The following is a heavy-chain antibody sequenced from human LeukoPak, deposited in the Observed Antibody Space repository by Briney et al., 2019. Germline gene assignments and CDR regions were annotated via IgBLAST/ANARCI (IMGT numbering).Heavy chain of an antibody. CDR3: SRTDEFGRGPPGDAFDN. CDR2: INARSGSI. D-gene: IGHD3-16*01. CDR1: GFTFTTFG. Sequence: PGGALRLSCAASGFTFTTFGMNGGRQPPGKEPEGVLYINARSGSIHYAGFRQGLLGIARNDAKESVFLQLNSLRVDDTAVYYWSRTDEFGRGPPGDAFDNWGQGTLVIVSS. V-gene: IGHV3-48*01. J-gene: IGHJ3*02.